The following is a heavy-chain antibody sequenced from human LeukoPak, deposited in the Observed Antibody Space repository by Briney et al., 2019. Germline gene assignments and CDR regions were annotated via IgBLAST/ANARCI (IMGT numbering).Heavy chain of an antibody. V-gene: IGHV4-38-2*01. CDR3: ARHDYLDRPGREYYFDY. Sequence: SETLSLTCAVSGYSISSGYYWGWIREPPGKGLEWIGSIYHSGSTYYNPSLKSRVTISVDTSKNQFSLKLSSVTAADTAVYYCARHDYLDRPGREYYFDYWGQGTLVTVSS. CDR1: GYSISSGYY. J-gene: IGHJ4*02. CDR2: IYHSGST. D-gene: IGHD4-11*01.